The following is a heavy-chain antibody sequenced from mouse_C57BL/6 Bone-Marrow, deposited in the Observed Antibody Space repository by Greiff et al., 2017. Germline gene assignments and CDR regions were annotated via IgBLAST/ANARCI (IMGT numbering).Heavy chain of an antibody. CDR2: ISSGSSTI. J-gene: IGHJ2*01. Sequence: EVKLMESGGGLVKPGGSLKLSCAASGFTFSDYGMHWVRQAPEKGLEWVAYISSGSSTIYYADTVKGRFAISRGNAKNTLFLQMTSLRSEDTAMYYCARVGLYYFDYWGQGTTLTVSS. CDR3: ARVGLYYFDY. V-gene: IGHV5-17*01. CDR1: GFTFSDYG.